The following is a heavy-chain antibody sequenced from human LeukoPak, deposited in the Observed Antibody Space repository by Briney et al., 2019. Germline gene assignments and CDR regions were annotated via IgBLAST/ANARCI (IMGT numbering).Heavy chain of an antibody. J-gene: IGHJ6*02. CDR3: ARHPLRVPAAAGPPHGMDV. D-gene: IGHD6-13*01. V-gene: IGHV4-39*07. CDR1: GGSISSSSYY. CDR2: IYYSGST. Sequence: SETLSLTCTVSGGSISSSSYYWGWIRQPPGKGLEWIGSIYYSGSTYYNPSLKSRVTISVDTSKNQFSLKLSSVTAADTAVYYCARHPLRVPAAAGPPHGMDVWGQGTTVTVSS.